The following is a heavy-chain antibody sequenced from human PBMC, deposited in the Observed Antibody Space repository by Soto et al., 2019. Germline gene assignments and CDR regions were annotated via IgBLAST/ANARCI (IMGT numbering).Heavy chain of an antibody. D-gene: IGHD3-3*01. J-gene: IGHJ4*02. CDR1: GGSISSSSYY. CDR2: IYYSGST. V-gene: IGHV4-39*02. CDR3: AKGFRSLEWYSLAPFDY. Sequence: PSETLSLTCTVSGGSISSSSYYWGWIRQPPGKGLEWIGSIYYSGSTYYNPSLKSRVTISVDTSKSHFSLKLNSVTAADTAVYYCAKGFRSLEWYSLAPFDYWGQGALVTVSS.